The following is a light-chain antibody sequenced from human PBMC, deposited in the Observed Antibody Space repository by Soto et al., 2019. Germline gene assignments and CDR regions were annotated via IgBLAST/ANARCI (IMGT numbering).Light chain of an antibody. CDR3: QQYNSAPRFT. V-gene: IGKV1-27*01. CDR1: QGIGDY. J-gene: IGKJ3*01. Sequence: DIQMTQSPSSLSASVGDRVTIACRASQGIGDYLAWYQQKPGKVPKLLIYAASTLQSGVPSRFSGSGSGTDVTLTISSLQPEDIATYYCQQYNSAPRFTFGPGTKVDIK. CDR2: AAS.